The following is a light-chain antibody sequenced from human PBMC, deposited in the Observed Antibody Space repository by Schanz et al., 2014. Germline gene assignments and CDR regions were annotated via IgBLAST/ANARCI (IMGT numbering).Light chain of an antibody. Sequence: EIVLTQSPGTLSLSPGERATLSCRASQSVSSSYLAWYQQKPGQAPRLLIYDASNRATGIPDRFSGSGSGTDFTLTISRLEPEDFAVYYCQQYGSSPKNFGQGTKLEI. CDR3: QQYGSSPKN. V-gene: IGKV3-20*01. CDR1: QSVSSSY. CDR2: DAS. J-gene: IGKJ2*01.